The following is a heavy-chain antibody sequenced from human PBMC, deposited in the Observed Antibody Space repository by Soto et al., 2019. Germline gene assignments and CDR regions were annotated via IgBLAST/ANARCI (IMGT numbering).Heavy chain of an antibody. V-gene: IGHV3-23*01. J-gene: IGHJ4*02. Sequence: PGGSLSLSCAASGFRFRTRAMSWVRQAPGKGLEWVSAISTAVGATYYADSVKGRFTISRDDSNNTLFLQMNSLRAEDTAVYYCAKDRTAAARNFDYWGQGTLVTVSS. CDR3: AKDRTAAARNFDY. CDR1: GFRFRTRA. CDR2: ISTAVGAT. D-gene: IGHD6-13*01.